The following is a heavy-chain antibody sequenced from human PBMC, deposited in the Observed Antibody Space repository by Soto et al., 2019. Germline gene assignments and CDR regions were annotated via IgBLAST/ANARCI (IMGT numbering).Heavy chain of an antibody. CDR1: GYIFTNYY. CDR3: ARGPRFTPSGDLDY. J-gene: IGHJ4*02. V-gene: IGHV1-46*01. Sequence: QVQLLQSGAEVKTPGATVKVSCKTSGYIFTNYYMHWVRQAPGQGLEWMGRLTPSDGGTVYAPKFQDRITVTRDTSTTAVYMELSSLRFDDTAIYWCARGPRFTPSGDLDYWGQGTLVTVSS. CDR2: LTPSDGGT. D-gene: IGHD2-15*01.